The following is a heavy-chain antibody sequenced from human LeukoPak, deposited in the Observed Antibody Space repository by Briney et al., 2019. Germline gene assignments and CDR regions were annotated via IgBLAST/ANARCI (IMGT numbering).Heavy chain of an antibody. Sequence: GSLRLSCAASGFTFSSFDMHWVRQPTGQGLEWVSTIGTASDTYYPGSVEGRFTLSRDNAKNSLYLQMNSLTAGDTAVYYCARGPPRGKFYYMGVWGQGTTVTGPS. CDR1: GFTFSSFD. J-gene: IGHJ6*03. V-gene: IGHV3-13*01. CDR3: ARGPPRGKFYYMGV. D-gene: IGHD1-1*01. CDR2: IGTASDT.